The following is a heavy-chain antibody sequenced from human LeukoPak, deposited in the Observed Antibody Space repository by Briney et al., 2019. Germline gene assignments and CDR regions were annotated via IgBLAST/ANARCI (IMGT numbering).Heavy chain of an antibody. CDR2: IRHDGSNK. CDR1: GFTFSSYG. CDR3: AKGLRGYYDSTLYYFDY. V-gene: IGHV3-30*02. Sequence: GGSLRLSCAASGFTFSSYGIHWVRQAPGKGLEWVAFIRHDGSNKYYADSVKGRFTISRDNSKSTLYLQMNSLRAEDTAVYYCAKGLRGYYDSTLYYFDYWGQGTLVTVSS. J-gene: IGHJ4*02. D-gene: IGHD3-22*01.